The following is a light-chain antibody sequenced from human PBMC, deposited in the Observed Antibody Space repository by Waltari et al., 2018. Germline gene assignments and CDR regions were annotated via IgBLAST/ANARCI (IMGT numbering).Light chain of an antibody. CDR1: PSVLYSSNNRNY. CDR2: WAS. V-gene: IGKV4-1*01. Sequence: DTVMIQSPDSLAVSLGERATINRKSSPSVLYSSNNRNYLAWYQQKPGQPPRLLIYWASTRESGVPDRFSGSGSGTDFTLVISSLQAEDVGVYYCQQYASIPHTFGRGTKLEIK. CDR3: QQYASIPHT. J-gene: IGKJ2*01.